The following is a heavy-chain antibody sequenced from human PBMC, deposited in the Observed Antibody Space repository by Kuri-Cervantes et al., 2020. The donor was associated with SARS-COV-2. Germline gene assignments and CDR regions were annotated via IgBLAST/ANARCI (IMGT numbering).Heavy chain of an antibody. CDR1: GGSFSDYY. CDR3: ARGFLDSYGLNWFDP. D-gene: IGHD5-18*01. J-gene: IGHJ5*02. V-gene: IGHV4-34*01. CDR2: INHSGNT. Sequence: GSLRLSCAVYGGSFSDYYWSWVRQPPGKGLEWIGEINHSGNTNYDPSLKSRVTISVDTSKNQFSLKLSPVTAADTAVYYCARGFLDSYGLNWFDPWGQGTLVTVSS.